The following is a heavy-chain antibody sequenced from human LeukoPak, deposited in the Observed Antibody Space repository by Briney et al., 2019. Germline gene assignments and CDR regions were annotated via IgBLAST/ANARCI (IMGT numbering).Heavy chain of an antibody. D-gene: IGHD1-26*01. Sequence: GRSLRLSCAASGLTFSRYGMHWVRQAPGKGLEWVAVISYDGSNKYYADSVKDRFTLSRDNSKNTLYLQMNSLRAEDTAVYCCAKPYIVGATRGYFDYWGQGTLVTVSS. CDR3: AKPYIVGATRGYFDY. J-gene: IGHJ4*02. CDR2: ISYDGSNK. CDR1: GLTFSRYG. V-gene: IGHV3-30*18.